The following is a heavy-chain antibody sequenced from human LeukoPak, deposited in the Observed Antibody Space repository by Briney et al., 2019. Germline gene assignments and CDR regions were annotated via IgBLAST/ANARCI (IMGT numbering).Heavy chain of an antibody. CDR3: ARGTPLYCYGYRGFDY. V-gene: IGHV1-69*06. J-gene: IGHJ4*02. CDR2: IIPIFGTA. D-gene: IGHD5-18*01. Sequence: SVKVSCKASGGTFSSYAISWVRQAPGQGLEWMGGIIPIFGTANYAQKFQGRVTITADKSTSTAYMELSSLRSEDTAVYYCARGTPLYCYGYRGFDYWGQGTLVTVSS. CDR1: GGTFSSYA.